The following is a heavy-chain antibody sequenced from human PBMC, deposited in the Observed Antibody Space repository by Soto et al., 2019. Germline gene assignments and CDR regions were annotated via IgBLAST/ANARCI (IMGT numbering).Heavy chain of an antibody. CDR1: GGSVSSGSYY. CDR2: IYYSGST. V-gene: IGHV4-61*01. J-gene: IGHJ5*02. Sequence: PSETLSLTCTASGGSVSSGSYYWSWIRHPPGKGLEWIGYIYYSGSTNYNPSLKSRVTISVDTSKNQFSLKLSSETAADTAVYYCAGLCSSTSCNGSFDTWGQGTRVTVGS. D-gene: IGHD2-2*01. CDR3: AGLCSSTSCNGSFDT.